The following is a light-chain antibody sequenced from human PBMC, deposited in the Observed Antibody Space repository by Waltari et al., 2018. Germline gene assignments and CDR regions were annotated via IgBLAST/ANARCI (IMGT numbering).Light chain of an antibody. V-gene: IGKV4-1*01. CDR2: WAS. J-gene: IGKJ3*01. CDR1: QSVLYSSNNKNY. CDR3: QQYYNTPFT. Sequence: DIVMTQSPDSLAVSLGERATINCKSSQSVLYSSNNKNYLTWYQKKPGQPRKLLIYWASTRESGVPDRFSGSGSGTDFTLTISSLQAEDVAVYYCQQYYNTPFTFGPGTKVDVK.